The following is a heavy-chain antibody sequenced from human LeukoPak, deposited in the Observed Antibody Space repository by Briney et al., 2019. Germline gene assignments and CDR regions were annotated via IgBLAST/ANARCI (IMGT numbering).Heavy chain of an antibody. V-gene: IGHV4-39*01. Sequence: SETLSLTCTVSGGSITSSTYNWGWIRQPPGKGLEWIGSIYNSGSTFYNPSLKSRATISIDTSKNQFSLKLNSVTAADTAIYYCESQPYYESSGDYFYWGQGTLVTVSS. CDR2: IYNSGST. J-gene: IGHJ4*02. D-gene: IGHD3-22*01. CDR3: ESQPYYESSGDYFY. CDR1: GGSITSSTYN.